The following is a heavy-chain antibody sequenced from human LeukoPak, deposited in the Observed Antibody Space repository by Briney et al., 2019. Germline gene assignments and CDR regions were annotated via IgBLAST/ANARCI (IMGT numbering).Heavy chain of an antibody. CDR1: GFTLSSYW. D-gene: IGHD6-13*01. CDR2: IKQDGSEK. V-gene: IGHV3-7*01. J-gene: IGHJ6*03. Sequence: GGSLRLSCAASGFTLSSYWMSWVRQAPGKGLEWVANIKQDGSEKYYVDSVKGRFTISRDNAKNSLYLQMNSLRAEDTAVYYCARRIAAAGLYYYHYYMDVWGKGTTVTISS. CDR3: ARRIAAAGLYYYHYYMDV.